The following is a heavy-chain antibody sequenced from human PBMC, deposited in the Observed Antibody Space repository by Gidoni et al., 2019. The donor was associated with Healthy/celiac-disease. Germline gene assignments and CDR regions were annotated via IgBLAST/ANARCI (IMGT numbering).Heavy chain of an antibody. V-gene: IGHV4-34*01. Sequence: QVQLQQWGAGLLKPSETLSLTCAVHGGSFSGYYWSWIRQPPGKGLEWIGEINHSGSTNYNPSLKSRVTISVDTSKNQFSLKLSSVTAADTAVYYCARGLEGSPGGYYDSSGYYYAWGQGTLVTVSS. CDR1: GGSFSGYY. CDR2: INHSGST. CDR3: ARGLEGSPGGYYDSSGYYYA. D-gene: IGHD3-22*01. J-gene: IGHJ5*02.